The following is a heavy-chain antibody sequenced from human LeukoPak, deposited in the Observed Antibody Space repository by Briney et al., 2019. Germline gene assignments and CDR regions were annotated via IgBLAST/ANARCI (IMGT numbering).Heavy chain of an antibody. CDR1: GGSNSYYY. D-gene: IGHD2-15*01. V-gene: IGHV4-4*07. CDR3: AREGCSGGVCYFDY. Sequence: SETLSLTCTVSGGSNSYYYWTWIRQPAGKGLEWIGRISSSGTTNYTPSLRSRVTLSLDMSENQFSPKLSSVTAADTAVYFCAREGCSGGVCYFDYWGRGTLVTVSS. CDR2: ISSSGTT. J-gene: IGHJ4*02.